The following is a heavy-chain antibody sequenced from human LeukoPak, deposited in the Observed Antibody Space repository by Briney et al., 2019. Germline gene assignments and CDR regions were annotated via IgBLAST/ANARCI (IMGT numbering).Heavy chain of an antibody. CDR2: IKQDGSEK. CDR1: GFTFSSYS. Sequence: GGSLRLSCAASGFTFSSYSMNWVRQAPGKGLEWVANIKQDGSEKYYVDSVKGRFTISRDNAKNSLYLQMNSLRAEDTAVYYCARVPSDYWGQGTLVTVSS. V-gene: IGHV3-7*01. J-gene: IGHJ4*02. CDR3: ARVPSDY.